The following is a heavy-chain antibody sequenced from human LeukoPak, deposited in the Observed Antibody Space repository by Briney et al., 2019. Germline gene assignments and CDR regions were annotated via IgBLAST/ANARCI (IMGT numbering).Heavy chain of an antibody. CDR3: ARDALGELSSFDY. Sequence: PGGSLRLSCAASGFTFSSYSMNWVRQVPGKGLEWVSSISSSSSYIYYADSVEGRFTISRDNAKNSLYLQMNSLRAEDTAVYYCARDALGELSSFDYWGQGTLVTVSS. D-gene: IGHD3-16*02. CDR2: ISSSSSYI. CDR1: GFTFSSYS. J-gene: IGHJ4*02. V-gene: IGHV3-21*01.